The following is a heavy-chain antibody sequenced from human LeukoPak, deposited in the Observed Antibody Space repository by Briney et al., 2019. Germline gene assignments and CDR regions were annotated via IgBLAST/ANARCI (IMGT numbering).Heavy chain of an antibody. D-gene: IGHD5-12*01. J-gene: IGHJ3*02. Sequence: ASVKVSCKASGYTFTSYDINWVRQSSGQGLEWMAWMNPNNGNTGNAQKFQGRVTLTRITSISTAYMELSGLRSEDTAVYYCAVGVLSGGHEWAFYIWGQGTMVTVSS. CDR3: AVGVLSGGHEWAFYI. CDR1: GYTFTSYD. V-gene: IGHV1-8*01. CDR2: MNPNNGNT.